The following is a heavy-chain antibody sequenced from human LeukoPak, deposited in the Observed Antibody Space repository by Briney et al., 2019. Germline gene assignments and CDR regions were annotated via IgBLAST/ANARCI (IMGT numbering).Heavy chain of an antibody. CDR2: IYPGDSDT. D-gene: IGHD2-15*01. V-gene: IGHV5-51*01. Sequence: GESLKISCKGSGYSLTSYWVGWVRQMPGKSLEWIGIIYPGDSDTRYSPSFQGQVTISADKSISTAYLQWSSLKASDTAMYYCARPTRYCSGGSCYSYFQHWGQGTLVTVSS. CDR3: ARPTRYCSGGSCYSYFQH. CDR1: GYSLTSYW. J-gene: IGHJ1*01.